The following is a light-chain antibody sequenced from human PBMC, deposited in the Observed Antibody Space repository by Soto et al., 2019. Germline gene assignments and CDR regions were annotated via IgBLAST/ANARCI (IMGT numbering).Light chain of an antibody. CDR3: QQYSASPRT. J-gene: IGKJ1*01. Sequence: EIVLTQSPGTLSLSPRERATLSCRASQSVRSSYLAWYQHKPGQAPRLLISGASSRAPRIPDRFSGSGSGTDFTLTISRLEPEDFAVYYCQQYSASPRTFGQGTQVEVK. V-gene: IGKV3-20*01. CDR2: GAS. CDR1: QSVRSSY.